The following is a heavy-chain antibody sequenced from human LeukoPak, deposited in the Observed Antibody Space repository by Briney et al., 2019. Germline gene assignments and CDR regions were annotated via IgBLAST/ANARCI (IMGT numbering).Heavy chain of an antibody. CDR2: INWNGCST. CDR3: ARDRFSYYYDY. J-gene: IGHJ4*02. Sequence: GGSLRLSCAASGFTFDDYGMSWVRQAPGKGLEWVSGINWNGCSTGYADSVKGRFTISRDNAKNSLYLQMNSLRAEDTALYYCARDRFSYYYDYWGQGTLVTVSS. D-gene: IGHD3-16*01. CDR1: GFTFDDYG. V-gene: IGHV3-20*04.